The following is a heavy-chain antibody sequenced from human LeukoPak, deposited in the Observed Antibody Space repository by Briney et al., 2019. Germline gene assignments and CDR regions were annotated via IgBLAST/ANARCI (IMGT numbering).Heavy chain of an antibody. D-gene: IGHD7-27*01. CDR3: VKDWGNWGYRYYFDR. CDR2: VSYYGSNK. V-gene: IGHV3-30*18. Sequence: GGSLRLSCAASGFTFSTYGIHWVRQAPGKGLEWVAVVSYYGSNKYYADSVEGRFTISRDNSKNTLYLQMNSLRAEDTAVYYCVKDWGNWGYRYYFDRWGQGTLVTVSS. CDR1: GFTFSTYG. J-gene: IGHJ4*02.